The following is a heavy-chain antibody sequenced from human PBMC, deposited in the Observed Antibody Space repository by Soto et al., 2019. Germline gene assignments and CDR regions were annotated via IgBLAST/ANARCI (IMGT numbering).Heavy chain of an antibody. D-gene: IGHD3-10*01. CDR3: VKGSDVARQELDY. CDR1: GFTFSNAW. Sequence: PGGSLRLSWAASGFTFSNAWMSWVRQAPGKGLEWVANIKEDGSEKDYVDSVKGRFTISRDNAKNSLSLQMNSLRAEGTAVYYCVKGSDVARQELDYWGQGTLVTVSS. CDR2: IKEDGSEK. V-gene: IGHV3-7*01. J-gene: IGHJ4*02.